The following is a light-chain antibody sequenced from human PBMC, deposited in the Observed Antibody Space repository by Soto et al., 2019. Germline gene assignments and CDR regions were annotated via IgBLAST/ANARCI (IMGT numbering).Light chain of an antibody. V-gene: IGKV3-20*01. CDR3: QQYGSSLYT. Sequence: EIVLTQSPGTLSLSPGERATLSCRASQSVSSSHLVWYQQKPGQAPRLLIYGASSRATGIPDSFSGSGSGTDFTLTISRLEPEDFAVYYCQQYGSSLYTFGQGTKLEIK. J-gene: IGKJ2*01. CDR2: GAS. CDR1: QSVSSSH.